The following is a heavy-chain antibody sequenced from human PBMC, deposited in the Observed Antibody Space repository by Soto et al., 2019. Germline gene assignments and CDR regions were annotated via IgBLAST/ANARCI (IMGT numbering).Heavy chain of an antibody. J-gene: IGHJ6*02. Sequence: GGSLRLSCAASGFTFSSYAMSWVRQAPGKGLEWVSAISGSGGSTYYADSVKGRFTISRDNSKHTLYLQMNSLRAEDTAVYYCAKGRGIAATRSYGMDVWGQGTTVTVSS. D-gene: IGHD2-15*01. CDR1: GFTFSSYA. CDR3: AKGRGIAATRSYGMDV. CDR2: ISGSGGST. V-gene: IGHV3-23*01.